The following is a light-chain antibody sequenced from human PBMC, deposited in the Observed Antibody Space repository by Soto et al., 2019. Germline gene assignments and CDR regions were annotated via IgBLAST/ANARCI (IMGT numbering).Light chain of an antibody. V-gene: IGKV3-20*01. J-gene: IGKJ1*01. Sequence: TLSCRASQSVTSNYFAWYQQKPGQAPRLLIYGVSSRATGIPDWFSGSGFGTDFTFTICRLEPEDFAVYYCLQYGDSPRTFGQGTKVDIK. CDR3: LQYGDSPRT. CDR1: QSVTSNY. CDR2: GVS.